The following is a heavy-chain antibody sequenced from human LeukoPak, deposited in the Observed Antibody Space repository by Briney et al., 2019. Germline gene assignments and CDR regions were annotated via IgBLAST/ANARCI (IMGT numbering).Heavy chain of an antibody. CDR1: GFSLSTSGVG. CDR2: IYWNDDK. V-gene: IGHV2-5*01. J-gene: IGHJ4*02. D-gene: IGHD3-10*01. CDR3: AHRRNYYYGSGSYYPFDY. Sequence: SGPTLVNPTQTLTLTCTFSGFSLSTSGVGVGWIRQPPGKALEWLALIYWNDDKRYSPSLKSRLTITKDTSKNQVVLTMTNMDPVDTATYYCAHRRNYYYGSGSYYPFDYWGQGTLVTVSS.